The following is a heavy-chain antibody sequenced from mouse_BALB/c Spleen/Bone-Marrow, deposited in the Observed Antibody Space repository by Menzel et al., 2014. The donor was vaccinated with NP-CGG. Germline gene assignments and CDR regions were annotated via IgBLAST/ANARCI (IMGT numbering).Heavy chain of an antibody. V-gene: IGHV5-17*02. CDR1: GFTFSSFG. D-gene: IGHD4-1*01. CDR2: ISSGSSTI. J-gene: IGHJ2*01. Sequence: EVKLVESGGGLVQPGGSRKLSCAASGFTFSSFGMHWVRQAPEKGLEWVAYISSGSSTIFYADTVKGRFTVSRDNPKNTQFLQMTSLRSEDTAMYYCTRGGNWDDFDYWGQGTPLTVSS. CDR3: TRGGNWDDFDY.